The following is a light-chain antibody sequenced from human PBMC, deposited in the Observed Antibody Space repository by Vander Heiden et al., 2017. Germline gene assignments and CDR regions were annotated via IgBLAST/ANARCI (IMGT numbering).Light chain of an antibody. CDR2: KDS. V-gene: IGLV3-25*03. Sequence: SDELTQPPSVSVSPGQPARMTCTGDALRRQYAFWYQQKPGQAPVLVMYKDSERSSGIPDRFSGSSSGTTVTLTISGVQAEDEADYYCQSADSSGADVVFGGGTKLTVL. CDR1: ALRRQY. CDR3: QSADSSGADVV. J-gene: IGLJ2*01.